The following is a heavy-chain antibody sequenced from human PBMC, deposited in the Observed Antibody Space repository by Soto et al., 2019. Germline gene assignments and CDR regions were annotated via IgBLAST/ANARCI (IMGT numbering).Heavy chain of an antibody. Sequence: QVQLVQSGAEVKKPGSSVKVSCKASGGTFSSYAISWVRQAPGQGLEWMGGIIPMFGTTKYAQKFQGRLTITADESTSTAYMELSSLRSGDTDVYYCARGVVVVPTSQLGWFDPWGQGTLVTVSS. CDR1: GGTFSSYA. V-gene: IGHV1-69*01. J-gene: IGHJ5*02. D-gene: IGHD2-15*01. CDR2: IIPMFGTT. CDR3: ARGVVVVPTSQLGWFDP.